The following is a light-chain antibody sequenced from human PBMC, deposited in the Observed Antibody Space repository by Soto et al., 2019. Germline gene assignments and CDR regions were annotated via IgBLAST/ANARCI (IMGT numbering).Light chain of an antibody. CDR3: QQYNSYSS. Sequence: DIQMTQSPSTLYASVGDRVTISCRASQNINTWLAWYQQKPGKAPTLLIYDASTLETGVPSRFSGSGSGTEFTLTISSLQPDDFATYFCQQYNSYSSFGPGTKVDFK. CDR2: DAS. V-gene: IGKV1-5*01. J-gene: IGKJ3*01. CDR1: QNINTW.